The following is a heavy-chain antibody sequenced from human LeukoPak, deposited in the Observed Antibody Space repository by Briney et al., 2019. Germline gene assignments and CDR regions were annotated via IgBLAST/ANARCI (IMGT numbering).Heavy chain of an antibody. V-gene: IGHV4-34*01. CDR2: INHSGST. J-gene: IGHJ4*02. CDR3: ARGPTIDYDILTGYYYFDC. Sequence: TPSETLSLTCAVHGGSFSGYYWTWIRQSPGKGLEWIGEINHSGSTNYNPSLKSRVTISVDTSNNQFSLKLSSVTAADTAVYYRARGPTIDYDILTGYYYFDCWGQGTLVTVSS. CDR1: GGSFSGYY. D-gene: IGHD3-9*01.